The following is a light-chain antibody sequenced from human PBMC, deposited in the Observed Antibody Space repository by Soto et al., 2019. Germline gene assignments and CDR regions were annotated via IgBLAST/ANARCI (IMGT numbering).Light chain of an antibody. CDR3: CSYTSDLTPYV. J-gene: IGLJ1*01. V-gene: IGLV2-14*03. CDR2: GVT. CDR1: SSDIGAHDD. Sequence: QSPRNQTASVSGSRGQSITISGTGTSSDIGAHDDVSWYQQHPGKVPKLLIYGVTDRPSGISNRFSGSKSGNVASLTISGLRAEDEADYYCCSYTSDLTPYVFGTGTKVTVL.